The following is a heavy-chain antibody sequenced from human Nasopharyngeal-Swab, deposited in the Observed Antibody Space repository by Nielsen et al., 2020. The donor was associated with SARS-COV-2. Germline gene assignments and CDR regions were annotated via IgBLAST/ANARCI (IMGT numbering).Heavy chain of an antibody. CDR1: GFTFNNYN. V-gene: IGHV3-21*01. CDR3: ARDGLYYDIWSAYFMDV. Sequence: GESLKISCAASGFTFNNYNFNWVRQAPGKGLEWVSSISSSSSYIYYADSVKGRFTISRDNAKNSLYLQMNSLRAEDTAVYYCARDGLYYDIWSAYFMDVWSQGTTVTV. J-gene: IGHJ6*02. CDR2: ISSSSSYI. D-gene: IGHD3-3*01.